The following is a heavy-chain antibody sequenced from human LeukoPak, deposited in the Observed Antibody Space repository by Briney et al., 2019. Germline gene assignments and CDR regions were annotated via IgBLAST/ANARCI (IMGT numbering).Heavy chain of an antibody. J-gene: IGHJ4*02. CDR1: GYTVSRYN. CDR3: AREKMGDMYFDY. Sequence: ASVKVSCKASGYTVSRYNMHLVRQAPGQGLEWVGRIHSGDGSTHYAQKFQGRVTMTSDSSTNTVYMEVSSLTSEDTAVYYCAREKMGDMYFDYWGQGTLVTVSS. D-gene: IGHD3-16*01. V-gene: IGHV1-46*01. CDR2: IHSGDGST.